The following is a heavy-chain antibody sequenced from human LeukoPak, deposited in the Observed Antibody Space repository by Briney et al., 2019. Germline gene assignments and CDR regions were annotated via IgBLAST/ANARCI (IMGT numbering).Heavy chain of an antibody. Sequence: GESLKISCKGSGFNFTAYWIAWVRQVPGKGLEWMGISHPINSDTKYSPSFEGPVPISTHNSTPTAYLQWKRLKASDIAMYYCARHQYYSDSSGNYGWFDSWGQGTLVTVSS. CDR1: GFNFTAYW. J-gene: IGHJ5*01. D-gene: IGHD3-22*01. CDR2: SHPINSDT. CDR3: ARHQYYSDSSGNYGWFDS. V-gene: IGHV5-51*01.